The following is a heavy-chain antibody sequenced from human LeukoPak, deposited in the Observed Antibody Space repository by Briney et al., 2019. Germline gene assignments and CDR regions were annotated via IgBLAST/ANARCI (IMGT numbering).Heavy chain of an antibody. J-gene: IGHJ4*02. CDR3: ARGVQEWLVLAIRLGVYYFDY. CDR1: GGSISSYY. V-gene: IGHV4-59*12. Sequence: SETLSLTCTVSGGSISSYYWSWIRQPPGKGLEWIGYTYYSGSTNYNPSLKSRVAISVDTSKNQFSLKLSSVTAADTAVYYCARGVQEWLVLAIRLGVYYFDYWGQGTLVTVSS. CDR2: TYYSGST. D-gene: IGHD6-19*01.